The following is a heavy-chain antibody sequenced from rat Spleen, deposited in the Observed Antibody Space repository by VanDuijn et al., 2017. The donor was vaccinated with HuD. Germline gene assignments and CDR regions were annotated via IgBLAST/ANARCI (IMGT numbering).Heavy chain of an antibody. CDR1: GFTFSYSD. CDR3: TRKGEL. J-gene: IGHJ2*01. V-gene: IGHV5S13*01. D-gene: IGHD5-1*01. CDR2: IDTGGDST. Sequence: EVQLVESGGGLVQPGRSLKLSCTASGFTFSYSDMAWVRQAPTKGLEWVASIDTGGDSTYYRDSVKGRFTISRENAKNTLYLQMDSLRSEDTATYYCTRKGELWGQGVMVTVSS.